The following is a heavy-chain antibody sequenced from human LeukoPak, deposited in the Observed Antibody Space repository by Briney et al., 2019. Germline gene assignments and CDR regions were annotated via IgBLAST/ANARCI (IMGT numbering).Heavy chain of an antibody. V-gene: IGHV1-2*02. Sequence: ASMKVSCKASGYTFTGYYMHWVRQAPGEGLEWMGWINPNNGVTNYAQKFRGRVTVTRDTSISTAYMELSRLRSDDTAVYYCARSRLLTYYDILTGLYLSKDFDYWGQGTLVTVSS. CDR1: GYTFTGYY. CDR3: ARSRLLTYYDILTGLYLSKDFDY. D-gene: IGHD3-9*01. CDR2: INPNNGVT. J-gene: IGHJ4*02.